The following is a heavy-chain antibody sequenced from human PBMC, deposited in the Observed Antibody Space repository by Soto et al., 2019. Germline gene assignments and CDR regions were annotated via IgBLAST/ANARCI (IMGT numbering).Heavy chain of an antibody. CDR1: GFSLSTSGVG. V-gene: IGHV2-5*02. D-gene: IGHD2-15*01. Sequence: QITLKESGPTLVKPTQTLTLTCTFSGFSLSTSGVGVGWIRQPPGKALEWLALIYWDDDKRYSPSLKSRLTIPKYTSKNQVVLTMTNMDPVDTATYSCAHSWYCSGGSCYYTYYFDYWGQGTLVTVSS. J-gene: IGHJ4*02. CDR3: AHSWYCSGGSCYYTYYFDY. CDR2: IYWDDDK.